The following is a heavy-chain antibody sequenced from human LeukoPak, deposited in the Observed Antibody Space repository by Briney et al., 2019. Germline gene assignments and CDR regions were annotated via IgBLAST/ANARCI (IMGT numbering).Heavy chain of an antibody. Sequence: SETLSLTCAVFGVSISISNWWSWVRQPPGRGLEWIGEIYHSGSTNYNPSLKSRVTFSVDKSKNQFSLKLSSMTAADTAVYYCATANGGRDYWGQGTLVTVSS. CDR3: ATANGGRDY. CDR1: GVSISISNW. J-gene: IGHJ4*02. D-gene: IGHD2-8*01. CDR2: IYHSGST. V-gene: IGHV4-4*02.